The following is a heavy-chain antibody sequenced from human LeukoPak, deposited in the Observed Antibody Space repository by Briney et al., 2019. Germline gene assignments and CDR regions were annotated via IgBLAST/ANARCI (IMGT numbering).Heavy chain of an antibody. CDR2: IIPILGIA. D-gene: IGHD4-17*01. Sequence: ASVKVSCKASGYTFTSYGISWVRQAPGQGLEWMGRIIPILGIANYAQKFQGRVTITADKSTSTAYMELSSLRSEDTAVYYCARGGDYLLYYYGMDVWGQGTTVTVSS. J-gene: IGHJ6*02. CDR3: ARGGDYLLYYYGMDV. V-gene: IGHV1-69*04. CDR1: GYTFTSYG.